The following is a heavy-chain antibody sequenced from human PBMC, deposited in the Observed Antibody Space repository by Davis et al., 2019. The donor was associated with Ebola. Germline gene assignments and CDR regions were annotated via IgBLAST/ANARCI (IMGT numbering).Heavy chain of an antibody. J-gene: IGHJ4*02. CDR1: GFTFSSYW. CDR2: IDSDGSST. CDR3: TRDGPSTTIVELYY. V-gene: IGHV3-74*01. Sequence: HTGGSLRLSCAASGFTFSSYWMHWVRQVPGKGLEWVSRIDSDGSSTIYADSVKGRFTISRDNARDTLYLQMNSLRVEDTALYYCTRDGPSTTIVELYYWGQGALVTVSS. D-gene: IGHD1-26*01.